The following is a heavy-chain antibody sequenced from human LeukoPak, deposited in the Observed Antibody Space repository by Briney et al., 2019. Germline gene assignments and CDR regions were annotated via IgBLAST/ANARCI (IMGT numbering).Heavy chain of an antibody. CDR1: GGTFSSYA. Sequence: SVKVSCKASGGTFSSYAISWVRQAPGQGLEWMGGIIPIFGTANYAQKFRGRVTITADESTSTAYMELSSLRSEDTAVYYCARALKGQDGYSQMDVWGQGTTVTVSS. CDR3: ARALKGQDGYSQMDV. J-gene: IGHJ6*02. CDR2: IIPIFGTA. V-gene: IGHV1-69*01. D-gene: IGHD5-24*01.